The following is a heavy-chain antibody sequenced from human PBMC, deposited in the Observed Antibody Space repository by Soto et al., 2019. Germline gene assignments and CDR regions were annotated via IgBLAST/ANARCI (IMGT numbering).Heavy chain of an antibody. CDR2: IYYTGST. J-gene: IGHJ4*02. Sequence: TLSLTCTVSGASISSPDFYWSWIRQPPGKGLEWIGYIYYTGSTYYNPSLETRVTISVDTSKTQFSLTLSSVTAADTAVYYCARAKSYGYPVFDYWGQGTLVTVS. V-gene: IGHV4-30-4*01. CDR3: ARAKSYGYPVFDY. CDR1: GASISSPDFY. D-gene: IGHD5-18*01.